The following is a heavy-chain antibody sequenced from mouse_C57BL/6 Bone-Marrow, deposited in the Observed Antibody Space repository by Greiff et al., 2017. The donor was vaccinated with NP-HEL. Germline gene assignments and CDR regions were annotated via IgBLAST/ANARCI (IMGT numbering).Heavy chain of an antibody. J-gene: IGHJ2*01. CDR2: IRLKSDNYAT. D-gene: IGHD1-1*01. V-gene: IGHV6-3*01. CDR3: TGGSSLYYFDY. CDR1: GFTFSNYW. Sequence: EVKLMESGGGLVQPGGSMKLSCVASGFTFSNYWMNWVRQSPEKGLEWVAQIRLKSDNYATHYAESVKGRFTISRDDSKSSVYLKMNNLRAEDTGIYYCTGGSSLYYFDYWGQGTTLTVSS.